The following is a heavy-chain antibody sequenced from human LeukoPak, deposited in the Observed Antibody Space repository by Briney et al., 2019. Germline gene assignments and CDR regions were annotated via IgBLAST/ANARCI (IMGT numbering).Heavy chain of an antibody. J-gene: IGHJ4*02. Sequence: SQTLSLTCAISGGSVSSKSAAWNWIRQSPSRGLEWVGRTYYRSKWSNDYAASVKSRITVNPDTSKNQFSLQLSSVTPEDTAVYYCARSRAATFDCWGQGTLVTVSS. D-gene: IGHD2-15*01. CDR2: TYYRSKWSN. V-gene: IGHV6-1*01. CDR1: GGSVSSKSAA. CDR3: ARSRAATFDC.